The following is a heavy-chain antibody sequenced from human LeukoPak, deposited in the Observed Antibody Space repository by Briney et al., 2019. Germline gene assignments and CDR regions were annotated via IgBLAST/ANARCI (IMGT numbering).Heavy chain of an antibody. D-gene: IGHD6-13*01. V-gene: IGHV4-59*01. CDR3: ALDSSGWSDDSFDI. CDR2: IYYSGST. CDR1: GASISFYY. Sequence: SGTLSLTCTVSGASISFYYWSWIRQPPGEGLEWIGYIYYSGSTKYNPSLKSRVTMSIDTSKNQFSLNLKSVTAADTAVYYCALDSSGWSDDSFDIWGHGTMVTVSS. J-gene: IGHJ3*02.